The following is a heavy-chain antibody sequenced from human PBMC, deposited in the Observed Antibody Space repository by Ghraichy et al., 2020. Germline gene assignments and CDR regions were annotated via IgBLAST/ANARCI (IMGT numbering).Heavy chain of an antibody. CDR2: IYYSGST. D-gene: IGHD6-19*01. Sequence: SETLSLTCTVSGGSISSGGYYWSWIRQHPGKGLEWIGYIYYSGSTYYNPSLKSRVTISVDTSKNQFSLKLSSVTAADTAVYYCASLTDNSSGWLDVWGQGTTVTVSS. V-gene: IGHV4-31*03. CDR1: GGSISSGGYY. J-gene: IGHJ6*02. CDR3: ASLTDNSSGWLDV.